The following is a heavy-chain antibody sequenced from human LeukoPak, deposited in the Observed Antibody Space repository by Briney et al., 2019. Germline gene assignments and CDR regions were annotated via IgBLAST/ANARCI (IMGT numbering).Heavy chain of an antibody. D-gene: IGHD2-2*01. CDR3: ARSASVLCSSTSCYASPYYYYYYMDV. V-gene: IGHV4-39*01. CDR2: IYYSGST. J-gene: IGHJ6*03. CDR1: GGSISSSSYY. Sequence: PSETLSLTCTVSGGSISSSSYYWGWIRQPPGKGLEWIGSIYYSGSTYYNPSLKSRVTISVDTSKNQFSLKLSSVTAADTAVYYCARSASVLCSSTSCYASPYYYYYYMDVWGKGTTVTVSS.